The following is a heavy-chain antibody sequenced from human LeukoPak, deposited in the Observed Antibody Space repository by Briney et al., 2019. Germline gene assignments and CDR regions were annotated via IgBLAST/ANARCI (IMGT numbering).Heavy chain of an antibody. V-gene: IGHV7-4-1*02. Sequence: ASVKVSCKASGYTFTSYAMNWVRQAPGQGLEWMGWINTNTGNPTYAQGFTGRFVFSLDTSVSTAYLQISSLKAEDTAVYYCARGSKSSSSSSSHYYYYYMDVWGKGTTVTVSS. D-gene: IGHD6-6*01. CDR1: GYTFTSYA. CDR3: ARGSKSSSSSSSHYYYYYMDV. J-gene: IGHJ6*03. CDR2: INTNTGNP.